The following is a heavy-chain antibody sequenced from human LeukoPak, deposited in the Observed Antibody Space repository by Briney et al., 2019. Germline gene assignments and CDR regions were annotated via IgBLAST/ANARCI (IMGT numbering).Heavy chain of an antibody. CDR3: ARGKGGSGYYYYFDY. CDR2: ISSSSSYI. J-gene: IGHJ4*02. D-gene: IGHD3-22*01. V-gene: IGHV3-21*01. CDR1: GVTFSSYS. Sequence: PGGSLRLSCAASGVTFSSYSMNWVRQAPGKGLEWVSSISSSSSYIYYADSVKGRFTISRDNAKNSLYLQMNSLRAEDTAVYYCARGKGGSGYYYYFDYWGQGTLVTVSS.